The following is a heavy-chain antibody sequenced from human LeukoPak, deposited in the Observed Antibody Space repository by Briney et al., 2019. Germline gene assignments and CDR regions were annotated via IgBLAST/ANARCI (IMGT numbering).Heavy chain of an antibody. V-gene: IGHV4-4*02. Sequence: SETLSLTCAVSGGYISSFYWWSWVRQPPGKGLEWIGEIYHSGTTNSNPSLKSRVAISVDKSNNQFSLRLSSVTAADTAVYYCARGKAPYSSSWSVYYYYYYYMDVWGKGTTVTISS. J-gene: IGHJ6*03. CDR2: IYHSGTT. CDR3: ARGKAPYSSSWSVYYYYYYYMDV. CDR1: GGYISSFYW. D-gene: IGHD6-13*01.